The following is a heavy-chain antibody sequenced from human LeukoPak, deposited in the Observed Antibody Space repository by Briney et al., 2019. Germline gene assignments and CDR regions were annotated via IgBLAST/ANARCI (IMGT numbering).Heavy chain of an antibody. V-gene: IGHV4-59*01. D-gene: IGHD1-14*01. J-gene: IGHJ5*02. Sequence: SETLSLNCPVSGGSISSSCWSWVRQPPGKGLEWIGYICHSGTTNYNPSLKSRVTISVDTSKNQFSLKLNSVTAADTAMYYCATSESGPINHWGQGALVTVS. CDR3: ATSESGPINH. CDR2: ICHSGTT. CDR1: GGSISSSC.